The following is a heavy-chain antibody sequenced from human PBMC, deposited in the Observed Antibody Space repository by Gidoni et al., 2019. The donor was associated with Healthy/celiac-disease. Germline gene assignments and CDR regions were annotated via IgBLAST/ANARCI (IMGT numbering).Heavy chain of an antibody. J-gene: IGHJ6*02. Sequence: EVQLLESGGGLVQPGGSLRRACAASGFPFSSYAMSWARQAPGKGLEWVSSISCSGGSPYYADSVKGRFTISRDNSKNTLYLQMNSLRAEDTAVYYCAKYSSSWYKVGMDVWGQGTTVTVSS. D-gene: IGHD6-13*01. CDR1: GFPFSSYA. CDR3: AKYSSSWYKVGMDV. CDR2: ISCSGGSP. V-gene: IGHV3-23*01.